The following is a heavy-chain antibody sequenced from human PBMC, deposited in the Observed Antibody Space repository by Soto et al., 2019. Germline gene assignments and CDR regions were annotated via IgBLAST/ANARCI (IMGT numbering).Heavy chain of an antibody. CDR2: IYKSATT. J-gene: IGHJ5*01. CDR3: ARGRYCLTGRCFPNWFDS. V-gene: IGHV4-30-4*01. Sequence: QVQLLESGPGLVKPSQTLSLTCSVSGDSISTVDYFWAWIRQPPGQALEYIGYIYKSATTYYNPSFERRVAISLDTSKSQFFPNGHSVTAADPAVYFCARGRYCLTGRCFPNWFDSWGQGTLVTVSS. D-gene: IGHD2-15*01. CDR1: GDSISTVDYF.